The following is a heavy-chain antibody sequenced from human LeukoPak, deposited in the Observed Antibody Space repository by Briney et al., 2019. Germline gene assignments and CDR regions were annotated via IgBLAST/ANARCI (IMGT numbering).Heavy chain of an antibody. V-gene: IGHV3-23*01. CDR3: AKRLYGSGFSPFDY. CDR1: GFTFNSYG. Sequence: GGSLRLSCAASGFTFNSYGMSWVRQAPGKGLEWGSSLTASGGTSYADSVKGRFTTSRESSKNTLHLQMNSPVAEDTAVYYCAKRLYGSGFSPFDYWGQGTLVTVSS. J-gene: IGHJ4*02. D-gene: IGHD2-15*01. CDR2: LTASGGT.